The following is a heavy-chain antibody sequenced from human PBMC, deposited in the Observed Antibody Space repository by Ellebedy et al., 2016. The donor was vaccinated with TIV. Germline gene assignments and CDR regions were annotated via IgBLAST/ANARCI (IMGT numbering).Heavy chain of an antibody. CDR1: GGSISSSNW. V-gene: IGHV4-4*02. Sequence: MPSETLSLTCAVSGGSISSSNWWSWVRQPPGKGLEWIGEIYYSGTTYYNPSLKSRVTVSVDTSKNQFSLKLSSVTAADTAVYYCARFRDGSKCFYYWGQGILVTVSS. CDR2: IYYSGTT. CDR3: ARFRDGSKCFYY. D-gene: IGHD5-24*01. J-gene: IGHJ4*02.